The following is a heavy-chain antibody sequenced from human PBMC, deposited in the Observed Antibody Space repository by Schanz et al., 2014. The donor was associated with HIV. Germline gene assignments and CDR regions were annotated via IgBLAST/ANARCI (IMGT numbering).Heavy chain of an antibody. D-gene: IGHD6-6*01. J-gene: IGHJ6*02. V-gene: IGHV1-69*01. Sequence: QVYLAQSGAEVKKPGSSVKVSCKASGGTFKYYGINWVRQAPGQGLEWMGGIIPMFRPANYAQRFQGRVTISADESTSTGYMEMNRLVAEDTGLYYCARGAAARHNSYYYDLDVWGQGTTVIVSS. CDR3: ARGAAARHNSYYYDLDV. CDR2: IIPMFRPA. CDR1: GGTFKYYG.